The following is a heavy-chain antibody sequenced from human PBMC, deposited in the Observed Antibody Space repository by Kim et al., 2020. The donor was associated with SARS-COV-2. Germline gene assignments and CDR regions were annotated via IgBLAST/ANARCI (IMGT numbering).Heavy chain of an antibody. CDR1: GFTFTSSA. Sequence: SVKVSCKASGFTFTSSAVQWVRQARGQRLEWIGWIVVGSGNTNYAQKFQERVTITRDMSTSTAYMELSSLRSEDTAVYYCAAWADGVVVYAFDNWGQGTMVTVSS. J-gene: IGHJ3*02. CDR3: AAWADGVVVYAFDN. CDR2: IVVGSGNT. D-gene: IGHD2-15*01. V-gene: IGHV1-58*01.